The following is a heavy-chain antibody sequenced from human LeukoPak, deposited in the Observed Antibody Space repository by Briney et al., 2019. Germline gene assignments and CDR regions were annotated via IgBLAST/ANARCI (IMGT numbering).Heavy chain of an antibody. CDR2: ISGSGDIT. J-gene: IGHJ3*02. V-gene: IGHV3-23*01. CDR3: AKDRRDGYNFNPFDI. CDR1: GFTFSTYA. D-gene: IGHD5-24*01. Sequence: GGSLRLSCAASGFTFSTYAMSWVRQAPGKGLKWVSAISGSGDITHYADSVKGRFTISRDNSKNTLYLQMISLRADDAALYYCAKDRRDGYNFNPFDIWGQGTTVTVSS.